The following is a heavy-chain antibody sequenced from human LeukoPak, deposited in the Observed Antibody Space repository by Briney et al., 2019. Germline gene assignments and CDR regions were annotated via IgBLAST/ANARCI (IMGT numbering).Heavy chain of an antibody. CDR2: IIPIFGTA. J-gene: IGHJ3*02. CDR1: GGTFSSYS. CDR3: ARDQDDSSGYYWEVAFDI. Sequence: SVKVSCKASGGTFSSYSISWVRQAPGQGLEGMGRIIPIFGTANYAQKFQGRVTITTDESTSTAYMELSSLRSEDTAVYYCARDQDDSSGYYWEVAFDIWGQGTMVTVSS. D-gene: IGHD3-22*01. V-gene: IGHV1-69*05.